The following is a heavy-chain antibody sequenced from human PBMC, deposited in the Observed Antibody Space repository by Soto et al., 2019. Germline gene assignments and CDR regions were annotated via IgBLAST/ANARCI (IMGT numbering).Heavy chain of an antibody. V-gene: IGHV1-2*04. CDR3: ARGPEGIAAAGTSYYFDY. CDR2: INPNSGGT. J-gene: IGHJ4*02. Sequence: ASVKVSCKASGYTFTGYYMHWVRQAPGQGLEWMGWINPNSGGTNYAQKFQGWVTMTRDTSISTAYMELSRLRSDDTAVYYCARGPEGIAAAGTSYYFDYWGQGTLVTVSS. CDR1: GYTFTGYY. D-gene: IGHD6-13*01.